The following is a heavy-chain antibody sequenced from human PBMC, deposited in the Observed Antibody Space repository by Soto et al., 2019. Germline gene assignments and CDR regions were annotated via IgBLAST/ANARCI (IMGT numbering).Heavy chain of an antibody. Sequence: QVQLVQSGAEVKKPGSSVKVSCKASGGTFSSYAISWVRQAPGQGLEWMGGIIPIFGTANYAQKFQGRVTITADESTSTAYMELSSLRSEDTAVYYCARDWGRDGYNRGWYFDLWGRGTLVTVSS. CDR2: IIPIFGTA. V-gene: IGHV1-69*01. CDR3: ARDWGRDGYNRGWYFDL. J-gene: IGHJ2*01. CDR1: GGTFSSYA. D-gene: IGHD5-12*01.